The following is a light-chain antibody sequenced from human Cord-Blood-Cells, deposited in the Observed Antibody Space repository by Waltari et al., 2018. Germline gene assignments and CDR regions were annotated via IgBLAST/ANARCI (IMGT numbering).Light chain of an antibody. V-gene: IGLV2-14*01. CDR3: SSYTSSSTLYV. CDR1: TRDVGGYHS. CDR2: DVS. Sequence: SALTHPPSLSGSPGHALPIPRTATTRDVGGYHSPPWYQQHPGKAPKLIIYDVSNRPSGVSNRFSGSKSGNTASLTISGLQAEDEADYYCSSYTSSSTLYVFGTGTKVTVL. J-gene: IGLJ1*01.